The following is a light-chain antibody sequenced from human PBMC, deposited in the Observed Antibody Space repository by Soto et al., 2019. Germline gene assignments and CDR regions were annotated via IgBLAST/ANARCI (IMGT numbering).Light chain of an antibody. CDR2: GNS. CDR3: AAWDDSLNGLV. V-gene: IGLV1-44*01. Sequence: QSVLTQPPSASGTPGQRVTISCSGSRSNIGSNTVNWYQQLPGTAPTLLMFGNSQRPSGVPDRFSGSKSGTSASLAISGLQSEDEADYYCAAWDDSLNGLVFGTGTKVTVL. J-gene: IGLJ1*01. CDR1: RSNIGSNT.